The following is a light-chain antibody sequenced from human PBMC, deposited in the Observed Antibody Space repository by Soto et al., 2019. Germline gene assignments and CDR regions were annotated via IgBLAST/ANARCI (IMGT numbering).Light chain of an antibody. V-gene: IGKV3-15*01. CDR1: QSVSSN. J-gene: IGKJ2*01. CDR3: QQYNNWLYT. CDR2: GAS. Sequence: EIVMTQSPATLSVSPGERATLSCRASQSVSSNLAGYQQKPGQAPRLLIYGASTRAIGIPARFSGSGSGTEFTLTISSLQSEDFAVYSCQQYNNWLYTFGQGTKLEIK.